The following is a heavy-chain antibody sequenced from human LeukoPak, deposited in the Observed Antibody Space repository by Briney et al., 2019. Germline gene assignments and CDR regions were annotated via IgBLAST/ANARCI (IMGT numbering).Heavy chain of an antibody. CDR2: KYYRSKWLH. CDR1: GYIHSSNRAA. J-gene: IGHJ4*02. V-gene: IGHV6-1*01. CDR3: ARGRSGYDYFDY. D-gene: IGHD5-12*01. Sequence: SQTLPHTCVISGYIHSSNRAAWHWITQFPSRGREGLGKKYYRSKWLHDYDLFVNSRIIIYPDPSENQFSLQLNSVTPDDTAVYYCARGRSGYDYFDYWGQGTVVTVSS.